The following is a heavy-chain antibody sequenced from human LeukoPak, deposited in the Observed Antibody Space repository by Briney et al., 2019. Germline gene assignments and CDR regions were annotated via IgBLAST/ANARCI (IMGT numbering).Heavy chain of an antibody. J-gene: IGHJ4*02. Sequence: GGSLGPSCAASGFTFSSHWMHWVRQAPGKGLVWVSLINSDGSTTNYADSVKGRFTISRDNAKNTLYLQMNSLRAEDTAVYYCAREEPSTTDSYWGQGTLVTVSS. CDR1: GFTFSSHW. CDR2: INSDGSTT. V-gene: IGHV3-74*01. CDR3: AREEPSTTDSY. D-gene: IGHD5/OR15-5a*01.